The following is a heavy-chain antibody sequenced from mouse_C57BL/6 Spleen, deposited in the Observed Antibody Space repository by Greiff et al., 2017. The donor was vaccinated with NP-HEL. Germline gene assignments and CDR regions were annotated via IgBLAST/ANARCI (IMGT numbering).Heavy chain of an antibody. V-gene: IGHV5-9-1*02. CDR3: TRPTGNDAMDY. J-gene: IGHJ4*01. D-gene: IGHD4-1*02. CDR1: GFTFSSYA. CDR2: ISSGGDYI. Sequence: EVQLQESGEGLVKPGGSLKLSCAASGFTFSSYAMSWVRQTPEKRLEWVAYISSGGDYIYYADTVKGRFTISRDNARNTLYLQMSSLKSEDTAMYYCTRPTGNDAMDYWGQGTSVTVSS.